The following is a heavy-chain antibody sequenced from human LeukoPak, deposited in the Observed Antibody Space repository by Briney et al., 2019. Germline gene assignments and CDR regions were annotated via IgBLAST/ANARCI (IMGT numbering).Heavy chain of an antibody. V-gene: IGHV4-61*01. CDR2: IYYGGNT. Sequence: PSETLSLTCAVSGDSVSSSNYYWSWIRQPPGKGLEWIGYIYYGGNTNYNPSLQSRVTISVDTSKNSLYLQMNSLRAEDTAVYYCARGPTRANSTDYWGQGALVTVSS. D-gene: IGHD2/OR15-2a*01. CDR3: ARGPTRANSTDY. J-gene: IGHJ4*02. CDR1: GDSVSSSNYY.